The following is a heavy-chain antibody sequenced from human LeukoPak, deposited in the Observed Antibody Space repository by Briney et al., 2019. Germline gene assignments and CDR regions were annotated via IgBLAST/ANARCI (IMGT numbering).Heavy chain of an antibody. V-gene: IGHV6-1*01. CDR2: TYYRSKWYT. CDR3: ARLGSGSNY. D-gene: IGHD3-10*01. Sequence: SQTLSLTCAISGDSVSSNSAAWIWIRQSPSRGLEWLGRTYYRSKWYTEYAVSVKSRITINPDTSKNQFSLQLSSVNPEETAVYYCARLGSGSNYWGQGTLVTVSS. J-gene: IGHJ4*02. CDR1: GDSVSSNSAA.